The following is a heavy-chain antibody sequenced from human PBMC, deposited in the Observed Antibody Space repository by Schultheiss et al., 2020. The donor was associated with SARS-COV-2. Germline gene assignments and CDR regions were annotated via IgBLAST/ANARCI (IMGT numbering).Heavy chain of an antibody. CDR3: ARVDPGDSSSWSVGGDAFDI. CDR2: INPSGGST. CDR1: GGTFSSYA. D-gene: IGHD6-13*01. Sequence: ASVKVSCKASGGTFSSYAISWVRQAPGQGLEWMGIINPSGGSTSYAQKFQGRVTMTRDTSTSTVYMELSSLRSEDTAVYYCARVDPGDSSSWSVGGDAFDIWGQGTMVTVSS. J-gene: IGHJ3*02. V-gene: IGHV1-46*03.